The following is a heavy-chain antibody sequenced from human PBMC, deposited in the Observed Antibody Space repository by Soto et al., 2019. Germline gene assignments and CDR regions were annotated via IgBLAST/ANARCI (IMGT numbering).Heavy chain of an antibody. CDR2: IYWDGDR. CDR1: GFSLTSSGVG. Sequence: QITLKESGPTLLEPTQTLTLTCSFSGFSLTSSGVGVGWLRQAPGKALECLGIIYWDGDRRYNPSLRQRLTITKDTSKNQVVLTMTYIDPVDTAPYYCAHRFPYNSSWDVGWFDPWGQGPLVTVS. V-gene: IGHV2-5*02. CDR3: AHRFPYNSSWDVGWFDP. D-gene: IGHD1-20*01. J-gene: IGHJ5*02.